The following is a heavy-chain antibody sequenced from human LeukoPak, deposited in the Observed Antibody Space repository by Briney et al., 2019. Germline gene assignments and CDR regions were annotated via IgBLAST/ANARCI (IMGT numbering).Heavy chain of an antibody. Sequence: GGSLRLSCAASGFTFSSYGMHWVRQAQGKGLERVAFIAYDGSNKYYIDSVKGRFTVSRDNSKSMLYLQMNSLRAEETAVYYCAKDRVGAILYFDNWGQGTLVTVSS. V-gene: IGHV3-30*02. CDR3: AKDRVGAILYFDN. CDR2: IAYDGSNK. J-gene: IGHJ4*02. CDR1: GFTFSSYG. D-gene: IGHD1-26*01.